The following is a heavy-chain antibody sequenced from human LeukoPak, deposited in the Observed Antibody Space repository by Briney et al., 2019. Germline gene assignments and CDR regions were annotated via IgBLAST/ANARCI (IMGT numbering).Heavy chain of an antibody. CDR3: ARVEGSAATSYD. V-gene: IGHV1-2*06. CDR2: ISPKNGVT. Sequence: GASVKVSCKASGYTFTDYYIHWVRQAPGQGLEWVGRISPKNGVTVYAQNFQGRVTVTRDTSITTAYMELIRLTSDDTAVYFCARVEGSAATSYDWGQGTLLTVSS. D-gene: IGHD2-2*01. J-gene: IGHJ4*02. CDR1: GYTFTDYY.